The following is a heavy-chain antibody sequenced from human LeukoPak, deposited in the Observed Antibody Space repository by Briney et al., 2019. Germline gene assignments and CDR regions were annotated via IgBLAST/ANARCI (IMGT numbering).Heavy chain of an antibody. V-gene: IGHV1-2*02. CDR1: GYTFTGYY. CDR3: ARGDDIVVVAAATLHY. D-gene: IGHD2-15*01. Sequence: ASVKVSCKASGYTFTGYYLHWVRQAPRQGLESMGWINPNSGGTKYAQNFQGRVTMTRDTSINTASMELTRLKSDDTAVYYCARGDDIVVVAAATLHYWGQGTLVTVSS. CDR2: INPNSGGT. J-gene: IGHJ4*02.